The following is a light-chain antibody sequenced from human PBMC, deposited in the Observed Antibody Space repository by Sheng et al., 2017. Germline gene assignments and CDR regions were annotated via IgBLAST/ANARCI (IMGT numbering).Light chain of an antibody. CDR3: QQSYNTVAVS. J-gene: IGKJ4*01. CDR1: QSINIY. V-gene: IGKV1-39*01. CDR2: LAS. Sequence: DIQMTQSPSSLSASVGDRVTMSCRASQSINIYVNWYQQKPGKAPELLIYLASTLQSGVPSRFSGSGSGTDFTLTINSVQPEDFATYYCQQSYNTVAVSFGGGTKVEI.